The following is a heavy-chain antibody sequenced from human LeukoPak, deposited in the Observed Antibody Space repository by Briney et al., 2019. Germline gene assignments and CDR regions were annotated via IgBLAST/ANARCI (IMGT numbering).Heavy chain of an antibody. V-gene: IGHV3-30*02. J-gene: IGHJ4*02. CDR3: AKGTSSSCYSAPNY. CDR2: LVYDERI. Sequence: GGSLRLSCAASGLTFRSYAMSWVRQAPGKGLEWVARLVYDERIDYANSVKGRFTISRDNSKNTLSLQLNSLRAEDTAVYYCAKGTSSSCYSAPNYWGQGTLVTVSS. D-gene: IGHD2-15*01. CDR1: GLTFRSYA.